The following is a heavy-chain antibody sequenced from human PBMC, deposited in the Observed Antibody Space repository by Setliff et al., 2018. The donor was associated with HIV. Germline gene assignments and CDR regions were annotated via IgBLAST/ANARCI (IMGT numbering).Heavy chain of an antibody. Sequence: ASVKVSCKASGYTFTSYYIHWVRQAPGQGLEWMGVMNPSGGNATFAQKLQGRGTMTRETSTKTVYMELSSLRFEDTAVYFCARHASGDSVSPISYWFDPWGQGTLVTVSS. D-gene: IGHD4-17*01. CDR3: ARHASGDSVSPISYWFDP. CDR2: MNPSGGNA. V-gene: IGHV1-46*04. J-gene: IGHJ5*02. CDR1: GYTFTSYY.